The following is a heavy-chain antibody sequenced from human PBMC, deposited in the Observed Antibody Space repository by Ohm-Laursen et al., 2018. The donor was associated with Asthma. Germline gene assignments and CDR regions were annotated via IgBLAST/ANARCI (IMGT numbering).Heavy chain of an antibody. CDR1: GDSISNFY. CDR3: AREVYGGYFDS. D-gene: IGHD4-23*01. CDR2: IEYSGRT. Sequence: SDTLSLTCIVSGDSISNFYWSLIRQPPGKGLEWIGYIEYSGRTEYNPSFKTRVTISVDTSKKQISLNLRSVTAADTAVYYCAREVYGGYFDSWGLGTLVTVSS. J-gene: IGHJ4*01. V-gene: IGHV4-59*01.